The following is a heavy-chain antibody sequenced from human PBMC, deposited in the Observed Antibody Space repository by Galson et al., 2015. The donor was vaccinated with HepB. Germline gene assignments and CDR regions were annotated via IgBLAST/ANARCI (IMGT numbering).Heavy chain of an antibody. D-gene: IGHD6-19*01. CDR2: ISAYNGNT. CDR3: ARRGNTIAVAGTGDY. J-gene: IGHJ4*02. CDR1: GYTFISYG. Sequence: SVKVSCKASGYTFISYGIPWVRQAPGQGLEWMGWISAYNGNTDYAQKLRGRVTMTTDTSTSTAYMELRSLRSDDTAVYYCARRGNTIAVAGTGDYWGQGTLVTVS. V-gene: IGHV1-18*04.